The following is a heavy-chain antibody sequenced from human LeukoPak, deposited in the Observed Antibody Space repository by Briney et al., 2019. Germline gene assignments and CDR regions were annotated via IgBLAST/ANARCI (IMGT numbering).Heavy chain of an antibody. Sequence: GGSLKLSCAASGFTFSGSAMHWVRQASGKGLEWVGRIRSKANSYATAYAASVKGRFTISRDDSKYTAYLQMNSLKTEDTAVYYCTKGYYYGMDVWGQGTTVTVSS. CDR1: GFTFSGSA. CDR2: IRSKANSYAT. V-gene: IGHV3-73*01. J-gene: IGHJ6*02. CDR3: TKGYYYGMDV.